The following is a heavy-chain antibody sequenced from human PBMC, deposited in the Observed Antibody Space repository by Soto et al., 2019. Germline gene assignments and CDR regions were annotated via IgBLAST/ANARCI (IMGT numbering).Heavy chain of an antibody. V-gene: IGHV4-4*08. Sequence: QVRLQESGPGLVTPSETLSLICSVSSDSINNYYWSWVRQPPGKGLEWLGCMLDTGTTKYNPSLKGRFSISGDASTSQFSLTLTSVTAADTAVYYCARVSGFEYGYPQHFDSWGQGSLVTVSS. CDR1: SDSINNYY. CDR2: MLDTGTT. D-gene: IGHD5-18*01. CDR3: ARVSGFEYGYPQHFDS. J-gene: IGHJ4*02.